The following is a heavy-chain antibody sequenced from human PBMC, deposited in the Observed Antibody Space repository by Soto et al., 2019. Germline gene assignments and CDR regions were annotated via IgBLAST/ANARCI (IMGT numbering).Heavy chain of an antibody. CDR2: INPSGGST. CDR1: GYTFTSYY. J-gene: IGHJ4*02. V-gene: IGHV1-46*01. Sequence: GASVKVSCKASGYTFTSYYMHWVRQAPGQGLEWMGIINPSGGSTSYAQKFQGRVTMTRDTSTSTVYMELSSLRSEDTAVYYCAQSAAGYSSSWFGIRDYWGQGTLVTVSS. CDR3: AQSAAGYSSSWFGIRDY. D-gene: IGHD6-13*01.